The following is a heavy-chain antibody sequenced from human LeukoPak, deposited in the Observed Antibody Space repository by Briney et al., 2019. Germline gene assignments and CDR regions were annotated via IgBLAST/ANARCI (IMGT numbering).Heavy chain of an antibody. CDR3: ARMAYSSGWYSSYFDY. D-gene: IGHD6-19*01. J-gene: IGHJ4*02. V-gene: IGHV3-74*01. Sequence: HTGGSLRLSCAASGFSFSKYWMHWVRQTPGEGLVWVSRIKEDGTYTSYADSVKGRFTISRDNAKNSLYLQMNSLRAEDTAVYYCARMAYSSGWYSSYFDYWGQGTLVTVSS. CDR1: GFSFSKYW. CDR2: IKEDGTYT.